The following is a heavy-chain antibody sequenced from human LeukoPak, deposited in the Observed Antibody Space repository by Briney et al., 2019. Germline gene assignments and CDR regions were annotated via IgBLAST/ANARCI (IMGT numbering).Heavy chain of an antibody. Sequence: ASVKVSCKASGSSFTSNHMHWVRQAPGQGFEWMGLINPSGGSTSYARQFQGRVTMTRDTSTSTVYMELSRLRSEDTAVYYCARLKDYLDYWGQGTLVTVSS. CDR1: GSSFTSNH. J-gene: IGHJ4*02. CDR2: INPSGGST. D-gene: IGHD2-15*01. V-gene: IGHV1-46*01. CDR3: ARLKDYLDY.